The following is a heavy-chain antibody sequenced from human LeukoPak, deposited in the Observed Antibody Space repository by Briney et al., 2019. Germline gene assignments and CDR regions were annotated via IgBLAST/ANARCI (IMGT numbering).Heavy chain of an antibody. J-gene: IGHJ5*02. CDR3: ARHPGAYDSYGYRWFDP. V-gene: IGHV4-39*01. Sequence: TSETLSLTCTVSGVSISSSSYYWGWIRQPPGKGLEWIGSIYYSGSTYYNPSLKSRVTISVDTSKNQFSLKLSSVTAADTAVYYCARHPGAYDSYGYRWFDPWGQGTLVTVSS. CDR2: IYYSGST. D-gene: IGHD5-18*01. CDR1: GVSISSSSYY.